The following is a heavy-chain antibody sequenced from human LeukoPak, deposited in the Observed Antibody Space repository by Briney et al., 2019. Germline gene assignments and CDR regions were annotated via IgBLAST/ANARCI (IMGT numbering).Heavy chain of an antibody. D-gene: IGHD3-10*01. Sequence: ASVKVSCKASGYTFTAYYMHWVRQAPGQGLEWMGWINPNSGGTNYAQKFQGRVTMTRDTSISTAYMELSSLRSEDTAVYYCARLWFGEDYWGQGTLVTVSS. CDR3: ARLWFGEDY. J-gene: IGHJ4*02. V-gene: IGHV1-2*02. CDR2: INPNSGGT. CDR1: GYTFTAYY.